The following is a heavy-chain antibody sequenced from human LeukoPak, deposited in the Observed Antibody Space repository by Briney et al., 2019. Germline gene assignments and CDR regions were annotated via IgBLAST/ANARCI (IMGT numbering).Heavy chain of an antibody. CDR3: ARGRWVGTTQAYYLDF. V-gene: IGHV1-69*05. D-gene: IGHD1-26*01. Sequence: ASVKVSCKASGGTFSSYAISWVRQAPGQGLEWMGGIIPIFGTANNAQKFQGRVTIARDTSASTVYMELSSLTSADTATYYCARGRWVGTTQAYYLDFWGQGTLVTVSS. CDR1: GGTFSSYA. J-gene: IGHJ4*02. CDR2: IIPIFGTA.